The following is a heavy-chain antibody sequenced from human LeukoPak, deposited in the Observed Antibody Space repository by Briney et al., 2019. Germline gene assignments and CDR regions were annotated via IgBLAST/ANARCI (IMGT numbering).Heavy chain of an antibody. CDR1: GYTLTELS. CDR3: ATVPGRSIAAAAPFDY. Sequence: ASVKVSCKVSGYTLTELSMHWVRQAPGKGLEWMGGFDPEDGETIYAQKFQGRVTMTEDTSTDTAYMELSSLRSEDTAVYYCATVPGRSIAAAAPFDYWGQGTLVTVFS. J-gene: IGHJ4*02. CDR2: FDPEDGET. D-gene: IGHD6-13*01. V-gene: IGHV1-24*01.